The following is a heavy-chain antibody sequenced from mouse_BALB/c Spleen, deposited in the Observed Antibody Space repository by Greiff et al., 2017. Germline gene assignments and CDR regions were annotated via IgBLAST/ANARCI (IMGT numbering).Heavy chain of an antibody. CDR2: ISNGGGST. V-gene: IGHV5-12-2*01. J-gene: IGHJ2*01. Sequence: EVQLVESGGGLVQPGGSLKLSCAASGFTFSSYTMSWVRQTPEKRLEWVAYISNGGGSTYYPDTVKGRFTISRDNAKNTLYLQMSSLKSEDTAMYYCARTRAGNGGYYFDYWGQGTTLTVSS. D-gene: IGHD3-3*01. CDR3: ARTRAGNGGYYFDY. CDR1: GFTFSSYT.